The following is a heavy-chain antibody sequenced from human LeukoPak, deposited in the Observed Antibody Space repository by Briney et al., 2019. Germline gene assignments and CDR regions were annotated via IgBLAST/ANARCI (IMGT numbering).Heavy chain of an antibody. J-gene: IGHJ3*02. Sequence: GGSLRLSCAASGFTFSSYAMHWVRQAPGKGLEWVAVISYDGSNKYYADSVNGRFTISIDNSKNTLYLQMNSLRAEDTAVYYCARDRAADGFDDFDIWGQGTMVTVSS. CDR1: GFTFSSYA. CDR2: ISYDGSNK. D-gene: IGHD6-13*01. CDR3: ARDRAADGFDDFDI. V-gene: IGHV3-30*04.